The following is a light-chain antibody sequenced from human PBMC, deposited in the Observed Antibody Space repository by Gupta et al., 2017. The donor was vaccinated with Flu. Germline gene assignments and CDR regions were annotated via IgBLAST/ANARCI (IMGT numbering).Light chain of an antibody. CDR3: NSQYSSGNLLWV. Sequence: SSELTQDPAVSVALGQTVRTTCQGDSLRSYYASWYQQKPGQAPVLIIYGKNNRPSGIPDRFSCSSSRNTASLTITGAQAGEEADYYCNSQYSSGNLLWVFGGGTKLTVL. J-gene: IGLJ3*02. CDR1: SLRSYY. CDR2: GKN. V-gene: IGLV3-19*01.